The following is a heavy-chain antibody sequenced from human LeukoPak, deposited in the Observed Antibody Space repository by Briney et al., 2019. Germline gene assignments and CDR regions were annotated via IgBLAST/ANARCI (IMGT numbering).Heavy chain of an antibody. V-gene: IGHV3-23*01. D-gene: IGHD4-23*01. J-gene: IGHJ4*02. Sequence: GGSLRLSCAASGFTFSNYGMSWVRQAPGKGLEWVSLISGRDSNTYYADSVEGWFTISRDNSRNTLYLQMNSLSAEDTAIYFCAKRSDYGDNGNYFDYWGQGTPVTVSS. CDR3: AKRSDYGDNGNYFDY. CDR1: GFTFSNYG. CDR2: ISGRDSNT.